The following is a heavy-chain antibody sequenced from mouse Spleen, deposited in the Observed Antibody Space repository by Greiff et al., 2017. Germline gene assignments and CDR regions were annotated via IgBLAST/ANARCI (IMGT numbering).Heavy chain of an antibody. V-gene: IGHV1-77*01. Sequence: VQLQQSGAELARPGASVKLSCKASGYTFTDYYINWVKQRTGQGLEWIGEIYPGSGNTYYNEKFKGKAALTADKSSSTAYMQLSSLTSEDSAVYFCASRKIYYDYDGYWGQGTTLTVSS. CDR2: IYPGSGNT. CDR3: ASRKIYYDYDGY. CDR1: GYTFTDYY. J-gene: IGHJ2*01. D-gene: IGHD2-4*01.